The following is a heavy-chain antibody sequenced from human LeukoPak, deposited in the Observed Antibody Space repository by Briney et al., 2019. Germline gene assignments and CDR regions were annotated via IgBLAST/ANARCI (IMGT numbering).Heavy chain of an antibody. D-gene: IGHD1-26*01. Sequence: ASVKVSCKASAGTFNRYAISWVRQAPGQGLEWMGWISAYNGNTNYAQKLQGRVTMTTDTSTSTAYMELRSLRSDDTAVYYCARGKVGATRDYWGQGTLVTVSS. V-gene: IGHV1-18*01. J-gene: IGHJ4*02. CDR2: ISAYNGNT. CDR3: ARGKVGATRDY. CDR1: AGTFNRYA.